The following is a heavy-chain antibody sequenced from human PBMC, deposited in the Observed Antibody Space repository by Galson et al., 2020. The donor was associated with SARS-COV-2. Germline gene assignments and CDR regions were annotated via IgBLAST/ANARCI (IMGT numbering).Heavy chain of an antibody. CDR2: VHPSGTT. Sequence: SEPLSPPCTVSGYSVSTTTYWGWVRQPPGRGLEWIGRVHPSGTTYYNPSLKSRLPISADTSKNQFSLSLDSVTAADTALYYCARQGVNMIVLVTVPGWYFELWGRGTLVTVSS. V-gene: IGHV4-38-2*02. J-gene: IGHJ2*01. CDR1: GYSVSTTTY. CDR3: ARQGVNMIVLVTVPGWYFEL. D-gene: IGHD3-22*01.